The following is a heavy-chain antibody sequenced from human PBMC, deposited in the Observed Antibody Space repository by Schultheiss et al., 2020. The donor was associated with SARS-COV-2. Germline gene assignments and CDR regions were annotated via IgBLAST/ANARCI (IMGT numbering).Heavy chain of an antibody. CDR3: ARDPTYYDILTGSYALYYYGMDV. J-gene: IGHJ6*02. CDR2: IYYSGST. Sequence: SETLSLTCAVYGGSISSYYWSWIRQPPGKGLEWIGYIYYSGSTNYNPSLKSRVTISVDTSKNQFSLKLSSVTAADTAVYYCARDPTYYDILTGSYALYYYGMDVWGQGTTVIVSS. D-gene: IGHD3-9*01. V-gene: IGHV4-59*01. CDR1: GGSISSYY.